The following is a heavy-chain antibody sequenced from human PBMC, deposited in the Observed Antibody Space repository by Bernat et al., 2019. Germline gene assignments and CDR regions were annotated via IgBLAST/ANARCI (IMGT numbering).Heavy chain of an antibody. J-gene: IGHJ4*02. CDR1: GGSISSSSYY. CDR3: ARQGSSSSWGTSESFDY. V-gene: IGHV4-39*01. D-gene: IGHD6-13*01. Sequence: QLQLQESGPGLVKPSETLSLTCTVSGGSISSSSYYWGWIRQPPGKWLEWIGSIYYSGSTYYNPSLKSRVTIAVDTSKNQFSMKLSSVTAADKAVYYCARQGSSSSWGTSESFDYWGQGTLVTVSS. CDR2: IYYSGST.